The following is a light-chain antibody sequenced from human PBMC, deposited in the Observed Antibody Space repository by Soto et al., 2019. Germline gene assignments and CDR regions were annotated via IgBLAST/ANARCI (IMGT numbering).Light chain of an antibody. CDR1: QSVSSY. J-gene: IGKJ1*01. V-gene: IGKV3-20*01. Sequence: EIAFPQSPDILSLSPGARATLSGRASQSVSSYLAWYQQKPGQAPRLLIYGASSRATGIPDRFSGSGSGTDFTLAISRLEPGDSAVYFCQQCDTSPWTFGQGTKVDIK. CDR3: QQCDTSPWT. CDR2: GAS.